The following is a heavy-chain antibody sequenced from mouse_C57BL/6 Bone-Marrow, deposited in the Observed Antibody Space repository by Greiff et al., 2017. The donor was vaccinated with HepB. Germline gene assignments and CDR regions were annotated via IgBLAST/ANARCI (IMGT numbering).Heavy chain of an antibody. CDR2: INPSSGYT. Sequence: VQLQQSGAELAKPGASVKLSCKASGYTFTSYWMHWVKQRPGQGLEWIGYINPSSGYTKYNQKFKDKATLTADKSSRTAYMQLSSLTYEDSAVYYCASWNYCGSSWYFDVWGTGTTVTVSS. D-gene: IGHD1-1*01. CDR3: ASWNYCGSSWYFDV. V-gene: IGHV1-7*01. J-gene: IGHJ1*03. CDR1: GYTFTSYW.